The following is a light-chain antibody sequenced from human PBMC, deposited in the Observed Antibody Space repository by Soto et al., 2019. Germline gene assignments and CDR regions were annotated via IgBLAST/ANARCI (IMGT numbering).Light chain of an antibody. Sequence: QPVLTQSPSASASLGASVKLTCTLSSGHSNYAIAWHQQQPEKGPRYWMKVNSGGSHIKGDGIPDRFSGSSSGAERYLFISSLQSEDEADYYCQTWGTGSAIVVFGGGTQLTVL. CDR2: VNSGGSH. CDR1: SGHSNYA. J-gene: IGLJ7*01. CDR3: QTWGTGSAIVV. V-gene: IGLV4-69*01.